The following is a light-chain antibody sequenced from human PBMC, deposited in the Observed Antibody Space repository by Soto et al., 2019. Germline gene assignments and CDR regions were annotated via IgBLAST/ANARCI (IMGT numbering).Light chain of an antibody. Sequence: QTVVTQPPSVSGAPGQRVTISCTGSSSNIGAGYDVHWYQQLPGTAPKLLIYGNSNRPSGVPDRFSGSKSGTSASLAISGLRSEDEADYYCAAWDDSLRGWVFGGGTKVTVL. CDR1: SSNIGAGYD. V-gene: IGLV1-40*01. CDR3: AAWDDSLRGWV. J-gene: IGLJ3*02. CDR2: GNS.